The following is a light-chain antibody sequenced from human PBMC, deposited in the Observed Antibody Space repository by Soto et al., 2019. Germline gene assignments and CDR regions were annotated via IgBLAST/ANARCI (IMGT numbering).Light chain of an antibody. J-gene: IGLJ2*01. CDR3: AAWDGSLNNVL. CDR1: GSSIGTNT. V-gene: IGLV1-44*01. CDR2: GNN. Sequence: QSVLTQPPSASGTPGQRVTISCSGSGSSIGTNTVNWYRQLPGTAPKLLIYGNNQRPSGVPDGLSGSKSGTSASLGISGLQSEDEADYYCAAWDGSLNNVLFGGGTKLTVL.